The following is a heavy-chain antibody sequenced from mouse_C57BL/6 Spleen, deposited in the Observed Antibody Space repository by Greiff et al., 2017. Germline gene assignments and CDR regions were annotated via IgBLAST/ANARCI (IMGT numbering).Heavy chain of an antibody. J-gene: IGHJ2*01. V-gene: IGHV1-64*01. CDR3: ARENDGYSDY. D-gene: IGHD2-3*01. Sequence: QVQLKQPGAELVKPGASVKLSCKASGYTFTSYWMHWVKQRPGQGLEWIGMIHPNSGSTNYNEKFKSKATLTVDKSSSTAYMQLSSLTSEDSAVYYCARENDGYSDYWGQGTTLTVSS. CDR2: IHPNSGST. CDR1: GYTFTSYW.